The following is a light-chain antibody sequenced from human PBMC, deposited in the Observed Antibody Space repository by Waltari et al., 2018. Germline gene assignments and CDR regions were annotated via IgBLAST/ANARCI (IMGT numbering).Light chain of an antibody. CDR2: WAF. CDR1: QSVLYSSNNKNY. V-gene: IGKV4-1*01. CDR3: QQYYSTPYT. J-gene: IGKJ2*01. Sequence: DIVVTQSPHSLAVSLGERATINCRSSQSVLYSSNNKNYLAWYQQKPGQPPKLLIYWAFTRESGVPDRFSGSGSGTDFTLTISGLQAEDVAVYYCQQYYSTPYTFGQGTKLEIK.